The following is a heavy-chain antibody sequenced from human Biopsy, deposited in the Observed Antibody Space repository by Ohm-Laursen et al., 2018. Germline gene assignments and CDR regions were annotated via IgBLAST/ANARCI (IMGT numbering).Heavy chain of an antibody. J-gene: IGHJ5*02. D-gene: IGHD3-22*01. CDR1: GSTFTGYH. V-gene: IGHV1-2*02. Sequence: GASVKVSCQVSGSTFTGYHAHWARQAPGQGLEWMGWINAKTGDTSYAQKFQGRVTMTRDTSISTAYVDLSSLRSDDTAVYYCTRGGYYYDSLAYYYWFDPWGQGTLVTVSS. CDR2: INAKTGDT. CDR3: TRGGYYYDSLAYYYWFDP.